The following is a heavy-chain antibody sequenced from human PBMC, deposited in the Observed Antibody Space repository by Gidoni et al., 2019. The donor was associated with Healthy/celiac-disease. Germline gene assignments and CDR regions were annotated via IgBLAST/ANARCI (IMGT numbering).Heavy chain of an antibody. D-gene: IGHD3-22*01. CDR2: IRSKANSYAT. Sequence: EVQLVESGGGLVQPGGSLKLSCAASGFPFSGSAIHWVRQASGEGLELVGLIRSKANSYATAYAASVKGRFTISRDDSKNTAYLQMNSLKTEDTAVYYCTRPVTYYYDSSGSTTNWFDPWGQGTLVTVSS. CDR1: GFPFSGSA. J-gene: IGHJ5*02. CDR3: TRPVTYYYDSSGSTTNWFDP. V-gene: IGHV3-73*01.